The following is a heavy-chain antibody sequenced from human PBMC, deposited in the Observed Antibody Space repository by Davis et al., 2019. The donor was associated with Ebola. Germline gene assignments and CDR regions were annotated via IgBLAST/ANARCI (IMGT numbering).Heavy chain of an antibody. CDR2: IDPPDSYT. V-gene: IGHV5-10-1*01. Sequence: GESLKISCQASGYTFNNYWITWVRQMPGKGLEWMGRIDPPDSYTTYSPSFQGHVTISVDRDISTAYLQWSSLKASDTTIYYCARLGYSSAFGYYYTMDVWGQGTTVTVSS. CDR3: ARLGYSSAFGYYYTMDV. J-gene: IGHJ6*02. CDR1: GYTFNNYW. D-gene: IGHD6-19*01.